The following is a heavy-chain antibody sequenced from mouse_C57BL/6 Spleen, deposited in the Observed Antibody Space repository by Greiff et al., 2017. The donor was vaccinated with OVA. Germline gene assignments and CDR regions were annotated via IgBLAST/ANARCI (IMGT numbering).Heavy chain of an antibody. Sequence: EVQLQESGPELVKPGASVKISCKASGYSFTGYYMNWVKQSPEKSLEWIGEINPSTGGTTYNQKFKAKATLTVDKSSSTAYMQLKSLTSEDSAVYYCARGTAQAGDWYFDVWGTGTTVTVSS. J-gene: IGHJ1*03. D-gene: IGHD3-2*02. CDR1: GYSFTGYY. CDR3: ARGTAQAGDWYFDV. V-gene: IGHV1-42*01. CDR2: INPSTGGT.